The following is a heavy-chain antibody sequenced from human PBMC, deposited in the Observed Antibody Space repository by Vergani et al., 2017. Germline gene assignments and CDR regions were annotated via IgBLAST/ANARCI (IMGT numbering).Heavy chain of an antibody. CDR1: GYTFTGYY. Sequence: QVQLVQSGAEVKKPGASVKVSCKASGYTFTGYYMHWVRQAPGQGLEWMGWINPNSGGTNYAQKFQGRVTMTRDTSISTAYMELSRLRSDDTAGYYCARDGAGLWAGTSLYNWFDPWGQGTLVTVSS. CDR2: INPNSGGT. J-gene: IGHJ5*02. CDR3: ARDGAGLWAGTSLYNWFDP. D-gene: IGHD6-19*01. V-gene: IGHV1-2*02.